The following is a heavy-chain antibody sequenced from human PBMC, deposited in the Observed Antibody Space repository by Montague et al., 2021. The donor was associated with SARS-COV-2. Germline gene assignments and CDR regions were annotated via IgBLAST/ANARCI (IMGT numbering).Heavy chain of an antibody. CDR1: GGSIRSGGYN. V-gene: IGHV4-61*02. Sequence: TLSLTCTVSGGSIRSGGYNWSWIRQSAGKGLEWIGRIYTRGGTYYNPSLESRVTISIDTSKNQLSLKLSSVTAADAAMYYCARSGEGGTSWPFDYWGQGTLVTGSS. CDR3: ARSGEGGTSWPFDY. CDR2: IYTRGGT. J-gene: IGHJ4*02. D-gene: IGHD6-13*01.